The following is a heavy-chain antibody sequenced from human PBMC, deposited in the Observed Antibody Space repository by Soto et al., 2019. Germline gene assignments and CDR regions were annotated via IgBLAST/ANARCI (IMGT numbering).Heavy chain of an antibody. J-gene: IGHJ6*02. CDR3: ARHVEDIVVVPAAIRHYYYYGMDV. CDR2: IYPGDSDT. D-gene: IGHD2-2*02. V-gene: IGHV5-51*01. CDR1: GYSFTSYW. Sequence: GESLKISCKGSGYSFTSYWIGWVRQMPGKGLEWMGIIYPGDSDTRYSPSFQGQVTISADKSISTAYLQWSSLKASDTAMYYCARHVEDIVVVPAAIRHYYYYGMDVWGQGTTVTVSS.